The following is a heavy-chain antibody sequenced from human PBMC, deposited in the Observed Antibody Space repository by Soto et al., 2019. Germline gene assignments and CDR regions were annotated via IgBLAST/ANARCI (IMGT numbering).Heavy chain of an antibody. CDR2: ISYDGSNK. Sequence: WGSLRLSCAASGFTFSSYAMHWVRQAPGKGLEWVAVISYDGSNKYYADSVKGRFTISRDNSKNTLYLQMNSLRAEDTAVYYCARVVTLVPATYNWFDPWGQGSLVTVSS. D-gene: IGHD2-15*01. V-gene: IGHV3-30-3*01. J-gene: IGHJ5*02. CDR1: GFTFSSYA. CDR3: ARVVTLVPATYNWFDP.